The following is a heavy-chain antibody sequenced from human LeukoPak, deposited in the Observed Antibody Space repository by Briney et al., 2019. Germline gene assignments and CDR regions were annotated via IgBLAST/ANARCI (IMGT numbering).Heavy chain of an antibody. V-gene: IGHV3-30*18. CDR3: AKIGDNTAGFDP. Sequence: PGGSLRLSCAASGFTFSSYGMHWVRQAPGKGLEWVAVISYDGSNKYYADSVKGRFTISRGNSKNTLYLQMNSLRAEDTAVYYCAKIGDNTAGFDPWGQGTLVTVSS. D-gene: IGHD5-18*01. J-gene: IGHJ5*02. CDR2: ISYDGSNK. CDR1: GFTFSSYG.